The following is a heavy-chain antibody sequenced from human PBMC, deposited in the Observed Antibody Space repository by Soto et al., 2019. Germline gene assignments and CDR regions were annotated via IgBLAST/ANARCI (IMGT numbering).Heavy chain of an antibody. J-gene: IGHJ3*01. CDR2: ISHSGTT. CDR3: ARDSRYCTDIGCAIMRDAFDV. D-gene: IGHD2-8*02. CDR1: HFSVTNNKY. Sequence: QVLLQESGPGLVKPSGTLSLTCTVSHFSVTNNKYWSWVRQSPEKPLKWIGEISHSGTTYYNPSLSSRVSMSKDKSKNQISLILTSVTAADTAVYYCARDSRYCTDIGCAIMRDAFDVWGQGTLVTVS. V-gene: IGHV4-4*02.